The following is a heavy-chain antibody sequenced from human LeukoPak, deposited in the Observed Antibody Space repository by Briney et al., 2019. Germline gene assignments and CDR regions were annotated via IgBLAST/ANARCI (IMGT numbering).Heavy chain of an antibody. CDR2: IFPGDSDT. V-gene: IGHV5-51*01. CDR3: ARLVGDYFYFDN. J-gene: IGHJ4*02. Sequence: GESLKISCQGSIHTFTNYWIGWVRQMPGEGLEWMGIIFPGDSDTRYNPSFQGQVTISAARSISTAYLQWSSLKASDTAIYYCARLVGDYFYFDNWGPGTLVSVSS. CDR1: IHTFTNYW. D-gene: IGHD4-17*01.